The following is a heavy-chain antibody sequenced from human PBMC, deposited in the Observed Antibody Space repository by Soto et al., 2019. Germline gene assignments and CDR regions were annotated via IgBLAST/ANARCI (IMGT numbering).Heavy chain of an antibody. V-gene: IGHV3-23*01. CDR3: ANHNTYYYYPIGPFFFDI. J-gene: IGHJ3*02. Sequence: GGSLRLSCAASGFTFSSYAMSWVRQAPGKGLEWVSAISGTGGSTYYADCVKGRFTISRDNSKNTLYLQMNSLRAEDTAVYYCANHNTYYYYPIGPFFFDIWAQGTVVTVSS. CDR2: ISGTGGST. D-gene: IGHD3-10*01. CDR1: GFTFSSYA.